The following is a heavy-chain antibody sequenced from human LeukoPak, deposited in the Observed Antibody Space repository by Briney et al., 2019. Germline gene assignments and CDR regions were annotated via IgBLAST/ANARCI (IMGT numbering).Heavy chain of an antibody. CDR1: GLTSSSYA. V-gene: IGHV3-15*01. Sequence: GGSLRLSCAASGLTSSSYAMSWVRQAPGKGLEWVGRIKSKTDGGTTDYAAPVKGRFTISRDDSKNTLYLQMNSLKTEDTAVYYCTTGNSNYVIDYWGQGTLVTVSS. J-gene: IGHJ4*02. CDR3: TTGNSNYVIDY. D-gene: IGHD4-11*01. CDR2: IKSKTDGGTT.